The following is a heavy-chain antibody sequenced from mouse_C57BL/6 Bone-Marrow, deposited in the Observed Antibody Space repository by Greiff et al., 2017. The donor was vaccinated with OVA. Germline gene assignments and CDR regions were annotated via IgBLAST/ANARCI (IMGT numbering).Heavy chain of an antibody. CDR1: GFTFSNYW. CDR2: IRLKSDNYAT. D-gene: IGHD2-4*01. Sequence: DVMLVESGGGLVQPGGSMKLSCVASGFTFSNYWMNWVRQSPEKGLEWVAQIRLKSDNYATHYAESVKGRFTISRDDSKSSVYLQMNNLRAEDTGIYYCTAYDSLAYWGQGTLVTVSA. CDR3: TAYDSLAY. J-gene: IGHJ3*01. V-gene: IGHV6-3*01.